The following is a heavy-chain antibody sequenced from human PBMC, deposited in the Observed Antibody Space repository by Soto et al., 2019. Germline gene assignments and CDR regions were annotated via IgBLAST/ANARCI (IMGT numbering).Heavy chain of an antibody. V-gene: IGHV3-64*01. CDR2: ITSNGDST. D-gene: IGHD4-4*01. J-gene: IGHJ4*02. CDR1: GFTFSNFA. CDR3: ARDGSNTLTTPQYYFGY. Sequence: GGSLRLSCGASGFTFSNFAMHWVLQAPGKGLEYVSAITSNGDSTYYASSVKGRFTISRDNSNNMVYLQMGSLRSEDMAVYYCARDGSNTLTTPQYYFGYWGQGTLVTVSS.